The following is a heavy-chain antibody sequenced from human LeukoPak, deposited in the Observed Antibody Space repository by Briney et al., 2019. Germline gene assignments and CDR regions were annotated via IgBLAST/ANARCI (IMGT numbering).Heavy chain of an antibody. CDR2: IYYSGST. D-gene: IGHD1-20*01. J-gene: IGHJ4*02. CDR1: GGSISSYY. Sequence: SETLSLTCTVSGGSISSYYWSWIRQPPGKGLEWIGNIYYSGSTNYNPSLKSRVTISVDTSKNQFSLKLSSVTAADTAVYYCARGPITGTPGYFDYWGQGTLVTVSS. V-gene: IGHV4-59*01. CDR3: ARGPITGTPGYFDY.